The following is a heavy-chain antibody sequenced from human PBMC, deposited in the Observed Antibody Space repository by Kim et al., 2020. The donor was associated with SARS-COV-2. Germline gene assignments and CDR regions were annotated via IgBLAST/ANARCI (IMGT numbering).Heavy chain of an antibody. CDR2: INPSSAET. CDR3: ARAWDQNFDF. V-gene: IGHV1-46*01. D-gene: IGHD1-26*01. CDR1: GYTFTSYW. J-gene: IGHJ4*02. Sequence: ASVKVSCKASGYTFTSYWIHWVRQAPGQGLEWMGMINPSSAETRYARTFQGRLTTTSDTSTVTASMELSSLTSEDTAVYSCARAWDQNFDFWGQGTLVTV.